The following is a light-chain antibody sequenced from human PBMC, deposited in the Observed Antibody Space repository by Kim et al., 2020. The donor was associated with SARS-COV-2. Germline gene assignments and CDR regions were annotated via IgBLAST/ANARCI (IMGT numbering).Light chain of an antibody. CDR3: QQYKSYWT. J-gene: IGKJ1*01. Sequence: SASVGDRVTITCRASQSISRCLAWYQQTPGKAPNLLIYDASSLEDGVPPRFGGSGSGTEFTLTISSLQPDDFATYYCQQYKSYWTFGQGTKVDIK. V-gene: IGKV1-5*01. CDR1: QSISRC. CDR2: DAS.